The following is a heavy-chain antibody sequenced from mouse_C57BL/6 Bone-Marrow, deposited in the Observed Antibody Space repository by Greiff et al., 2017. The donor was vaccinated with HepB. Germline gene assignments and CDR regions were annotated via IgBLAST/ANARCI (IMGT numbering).Heavy chain of an antibody. V-gene: IGHV1-64*01. Sequence: VQLQQPGAELVKPGASVKLSCKASGYTFTSYWMHWVKQRPGQGLEWIGMIHPNSGSTNYNEKFKSKATLTVDKSSSTAYMQLSSLTSEDSAVYYCARPLYVRAMDYWGQGTSVTVSS. CDR3: ARPLYVRAMDY. J-gene: IGHJ4*01. CDR2: IHPNSGST. CDR1: GYTFTSYW. D-gene: IGHD1-1*01.